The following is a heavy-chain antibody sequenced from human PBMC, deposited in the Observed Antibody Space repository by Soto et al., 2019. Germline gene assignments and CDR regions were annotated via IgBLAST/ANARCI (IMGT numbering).Heavy chain of an antibody. CDR2: INXGNGNX. Sequence: XXVKVSCKASGDTFTNYDINWVRQATGQRIEWMGWINXGNGNXKYSKKFQGRXXMTTDKSXXKAYMELRSLRSDETAVYYCARTVPGSGWPPDYCGQGTLVTASS. V-gene: IGHV1-18*01. D-gene: IGHD6-19*01. CDR1: GDTFTNYD. CDR3: ARTVPGSGWPPDY. J-gene: IGHJ4*02.